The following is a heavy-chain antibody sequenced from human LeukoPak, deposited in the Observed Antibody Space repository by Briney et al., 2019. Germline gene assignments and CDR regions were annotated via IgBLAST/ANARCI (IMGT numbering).Heavy chain of an antibody. J-gene: IGHJ4*02. CDR2: TYYRSQWYT. CDR1: GDSVSSNSAA. Sequence: SQTLSLTCAISGDSVSSNSAAWNWIRQSPSRGLEWLGRTYYRSQWYTEYAVSVKSRIIINPDTSRNQVSLQLNSVTPEDTALYYCASHAFDYWGQGTLVTVSS. V-gene: IGHV6-1*01. CDR3: ASHAFDY.